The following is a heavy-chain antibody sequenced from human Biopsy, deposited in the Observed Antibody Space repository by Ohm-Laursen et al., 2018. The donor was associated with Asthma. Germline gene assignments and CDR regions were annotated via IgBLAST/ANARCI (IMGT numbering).Heavy chain of an antibody. CDR3: ARAVDYSHYYGIDV. CDR1: GYTFNSAG. D-gene: IGHD3-10*01. J-gene: IGHJ6*02. V-gene: IGHV1-18*01. Sequence: ASVKVSCKTSGYTFNSAGITWVRQAPGQGLEWMGWISVYNGNTKVAQKLQDRVTMTTETSTSTAYMELRSLRSDDTAVYFCARAVDYSHYYGIDVWGQGTTVTVS. CDR2: ISVYNGNT.